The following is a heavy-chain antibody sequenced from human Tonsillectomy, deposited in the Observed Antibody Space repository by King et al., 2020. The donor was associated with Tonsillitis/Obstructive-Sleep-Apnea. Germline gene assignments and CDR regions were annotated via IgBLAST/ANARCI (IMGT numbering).Heavy chain of an antibody. J-gene: IGHJ4*02. Sequence: VQLVQSGAEVKKPGASVKVSCKASGYTFTNYGISWVRQAPGQGLEWMGWISAYNGDTNYAQKLQDRDTMTTDTSTSTAYMELRSLRSDDTAVYYCAIDSMSHYYDSSGYYTFEDWGQGTLVTVSS. CDR2: ISAYNGDT. CDR1: GYTFTNYG. D-gene: IGHD3-22*01. CDR3: AIDSMSHYYDSSGYYTFED. V-gene: IGHV1-18*01.